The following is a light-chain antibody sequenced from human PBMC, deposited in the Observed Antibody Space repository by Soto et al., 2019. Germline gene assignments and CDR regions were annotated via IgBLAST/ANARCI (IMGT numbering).Light chain of an antibody. J-gene: IGKJ3*01. Sequence: DIQMTQSPSSLSASVGDRVVITCRASQSISDYLNWYQQKPGEALKLLIYGASNLQSGVLSRFSGSGSGSDFTLTISGLQPEDFGVYFCQQSYSLPLTFGPGTKVDV. CDR3: QQSYSLPLT. CDR1: QSISDY. CDR2: GAS. V-gene: IGKV1-39*01.